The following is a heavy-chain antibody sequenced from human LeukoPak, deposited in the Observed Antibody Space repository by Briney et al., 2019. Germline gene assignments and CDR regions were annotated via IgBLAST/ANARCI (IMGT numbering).Heavy chain of an antibody. Sequence: PGGSLRLSCAASGFTFSSYSTNWVRQAPGKGLEWVSSISSSSTYIYYADSVKGRFTISRDNARNSLYLQMNSLRAEDTAVYYCARDYYSDSSGYYGYYFDYWGQGTLVTVSS. J-gene: IGHJ4*02. V-gene: IGHV3-21*01. CDR1: GFTFSSYS. CDR3: ARDYYSDSSGYYGYYFDY. CDR2: ISSSSTYI. D-gene: IGHD3-22*01.